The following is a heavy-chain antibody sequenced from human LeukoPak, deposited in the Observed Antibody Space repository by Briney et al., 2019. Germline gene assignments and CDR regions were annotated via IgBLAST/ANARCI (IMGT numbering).Heavy chain of an antibody. CDR3: ARVRRDYYDSGGYYGMDV. V-gene: IGHV1-18*01. J-gene: IGHJ6*02. Sequence: ASVKVSCKASGYTFTSYAMHWVRQAPGQRLEWMGWISAYNGNTNYAQKLQGRVTMTTDTSTSTAYMELRSLRSDDTAVYYCARVRRDYYDSGGYYGMDVWGQGTTVTVSS. CDR2: ISAYNGNT. D-gene: IGHD3-22*01. CDR1: GYTFTSYA.